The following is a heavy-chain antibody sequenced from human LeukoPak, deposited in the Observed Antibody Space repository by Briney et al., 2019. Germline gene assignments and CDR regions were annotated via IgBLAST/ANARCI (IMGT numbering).Heavy chain of an antibody. J-gene: IGHJ4*02. CDR3: ATAPPLAWELHSQGPFDY. D-gene: IGHD1-26*01. CDR2: FDPEDGET. V-gene: IGHV1-24*01. Sequence: VASVKVSCKVSVYTLTELSMHWVRQAPGKGLEWMGGFDPEDGETIYAQKFQGRVTMTEDTSTDTAYMELSSLRSEDTAVYYCATAPPLAWELHSQGPFDYWGQGTLVTVSS. CDR1: VYTLTELS.